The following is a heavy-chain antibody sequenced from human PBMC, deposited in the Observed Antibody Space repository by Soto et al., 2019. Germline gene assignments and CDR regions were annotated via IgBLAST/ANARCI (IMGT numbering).Heavy chain of an antibody. CDR1: GGSISSSNDY. D-gene: IGHD7-27*01. J-gene: IGHJ3*02. CDR2: IFYSGIT. CDR3: ARPPTANLDAFDI. V-gene: IGHV4-39*01. Sequence: PSETLSLTRTVSGGSISSSNDYWGWIRQPPGKGLEWIGSIFYSGITYHNPSLKSRVTISVDTSKNQFSLNLSSVTAADTAVYYCARPPTANLDAFDIWGLGTMVTVSS.